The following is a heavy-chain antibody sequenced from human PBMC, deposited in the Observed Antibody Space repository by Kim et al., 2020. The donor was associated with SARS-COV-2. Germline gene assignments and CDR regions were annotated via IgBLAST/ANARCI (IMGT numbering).Heavy chain of an antibody. CDR3: ARVGARMDV. Sequence: SETLSLTCTVSGGSISSSSYYWGWIRQPPGKGLEWIGIIYYSGSTYYNPSLKSRVTISVDTSKNQFSLKLSSVTAADTAVYYCARVGARMDVWGQGTTVTVSS. V-gene: IGHV4-39*07. CDR1: GGSISSSSYY. J-gene: IGHJ6*02. CDR2: IYYSGST.